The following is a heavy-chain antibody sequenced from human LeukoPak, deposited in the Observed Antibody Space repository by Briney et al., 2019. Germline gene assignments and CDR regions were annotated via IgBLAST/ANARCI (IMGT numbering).Heavy chain of an antibody. CDR1: GGSIRSYY. V-gene: IGHV4-59*12. CDR3: ARGNTRGYYDSSGYLIY. J-gene: IGHJ4*02. Sequence: PSETLSLTCTVSGGSIRSYYWSWIRQPPGKGLEWIGYIYYSGSTNYNPSLKSRVTISVDTSKNQFSLKLSSVTAADTAVYYCARGNTRGYYDSSGYLIYWGQGTLVTVSS. D-gene: IGHD3-22*01. CDR2: IYYSGST.